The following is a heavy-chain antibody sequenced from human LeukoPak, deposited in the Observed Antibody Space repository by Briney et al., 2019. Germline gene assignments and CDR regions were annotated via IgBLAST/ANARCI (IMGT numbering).Heavy chain of an antibody. J-gene: IGHJ3*02. CDR2: INPNSGST. CDR3: ARDEESRRDAFDI. V-gene: IGHV1-2*02. Sequence: EASVKVSCKASGYTFTGYYMHWVRQAPGQGLEWMGWINPNSGSTNYAQKLQGRVTMTRDTSIIKAYMELSRLRSDDTAVYYCARDEESRRDAFDIWGQGTMVTVSS. CDR1: GYTFTGYY.